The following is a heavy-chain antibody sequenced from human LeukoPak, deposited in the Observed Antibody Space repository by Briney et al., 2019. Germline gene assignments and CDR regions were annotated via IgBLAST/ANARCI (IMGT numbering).Heavy chain of an antibody. CDR3: AREAYYYGSGSSYKGGYYFDY. Sequence: ASVKVSCKASGYTFTGYYMHWVRQSPGQGLEWMGWSNPKSGGTNYAQKFQGSVTMTRDTSISTTSMELSSLRYEDTAVYYCAREAYYYGSGSSYKGGYYFDYWGQGTLVTVSS. D-gene: IGHD3-10*01. CDR2: SNPKSGGT. CDR1: GYTFTGYY. J-gene: IGHJ4*02. V-gene: IGHV1-2*02.